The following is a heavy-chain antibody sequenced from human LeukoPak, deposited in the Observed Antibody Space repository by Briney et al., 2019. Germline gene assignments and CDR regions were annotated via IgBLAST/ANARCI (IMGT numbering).Heavy chain of an antibody. CDR2: ISSSGSTI. V-gene: IGHV3-11*01. CDR1: GFTFSDNY. CDR3: ARSPWIRGGINYGMDV. J-gene: IGHJ6*02. Sequence: GGSLRLSCAASGFTFSDNYMSWIRQAPGKGLEWVSYISSSGSTIYYADSVKGRFTISRDNAKNSLYLQMNSLRAEDTAVYYCARSPWIRGGINYGMDVWGQGTTVTVSS. D-gene: IGHD3-10*01.